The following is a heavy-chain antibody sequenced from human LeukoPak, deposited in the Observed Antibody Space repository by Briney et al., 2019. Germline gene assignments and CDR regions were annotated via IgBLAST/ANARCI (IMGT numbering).Heavy chain of an antibody. CDR1: GFTFSSYA. D-gene: IGHD3-9*01. J-gene: IGHJ4*02. Sequence: PGRSLRLSCAASGFTFSSYAMHWVRQAPGKGLEWVAAISYDGSNKYYADSVKGRFTISRDNSKNTLYLQMNSLRAEDTAVYYCARGSYDILTSYPYYFDYWGQGTLVTVSS. CDR3: ARGSYDILTSYPYYFDY. CDR2: ISYDGSNK. V-gene: IGHV3-30*04.